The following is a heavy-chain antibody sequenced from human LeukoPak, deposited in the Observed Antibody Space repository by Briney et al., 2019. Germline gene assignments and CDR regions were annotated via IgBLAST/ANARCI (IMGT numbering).Heavy chain of an antibody. V-gene: IGHV3-30-3*01. J-gene: IGHJ4*02. CDR3: ARDRFGSGSYYMAYFDY. CDR1: GFTFSSYA. CDR2: LSYDGSNK. Sequence: PGGSLRLSCAASGFTFSSYAMHWVRQAPGKGLEWVAVLSYDGSNKYYADSVKGRFTISRDNSKNTLYLQMNSLRAEDTAVYYCARDRFGSGSYYMAYFDYWGQGTLVTVSS. D-gene: IGHD3-10*01.